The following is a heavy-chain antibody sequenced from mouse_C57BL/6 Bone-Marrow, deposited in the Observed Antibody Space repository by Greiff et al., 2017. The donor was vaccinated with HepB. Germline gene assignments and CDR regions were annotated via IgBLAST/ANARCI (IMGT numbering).Heavy chain of an antibody. CDR1: GFNIKDDY. V-gene: IGHV14-4*01. CDR2: IDPENGDT. D-gene: IGHD3-3*01. CDR3: ATGWEDY. Sequence: EVQLQQSGAELVRPGASVKMSCTASGFNIKDDYMHWVKQRPEQGLEWIGWIDPENGDTEYASKFQGKATVTADTSSNTAYLQLSRLTSEDTAVYYCATGWEDYWGQGTTLTVSS. J-gene: IGHJ2*01.